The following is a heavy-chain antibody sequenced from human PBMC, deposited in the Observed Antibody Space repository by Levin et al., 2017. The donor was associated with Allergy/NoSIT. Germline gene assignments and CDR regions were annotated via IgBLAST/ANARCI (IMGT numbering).Heavy chain of an antibody. CDR2: IDPSDSYT. CDR1: GYSFTSYW. V-gene: IGHV5-10-1*01. Sequence: GASVKVSCKGSGYSFTSYWISWVRQMPGKGLEWMGRIDPSDSYTNYSPSFQGHVTISADKSISTAYLQWSSLKASDTAMYYCARHTRGVYSSGWWGWFDPWGQGTLVTVSS. CDR3: ARHTRGVYSSGWWGWFDP. J-gene: IGHJ5*02. D-gene: IGHD6-19*01.